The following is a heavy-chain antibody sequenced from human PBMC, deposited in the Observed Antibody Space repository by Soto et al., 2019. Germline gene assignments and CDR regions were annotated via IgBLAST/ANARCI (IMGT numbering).Heavy chain of an antibody. D-gene: IGHD6-19*01. CDR3: ARPWYSSGPAHY. J-gene: IGHJ4*02. CDR1: GGSFSGYY. Sequence: SETLSLTCAVYGGSFSGYYWSWIRQPPGKGLEWIGEINHSGSTNYNPSLKSRVTISVDTSKNQFSLKLSSVTAADTAVYYCARPWYSSGPAHYWGQGTLVTSPQ. CDR2: INHSGST. V-gene: IGHV4-34*01.